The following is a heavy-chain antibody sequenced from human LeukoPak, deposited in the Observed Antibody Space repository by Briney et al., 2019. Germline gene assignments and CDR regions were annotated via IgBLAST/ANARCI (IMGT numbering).Heavy chain of an antibody. CDR1: GFTFSSYW. D-gene: IGHD5-18*01. CDR2: INSDGSST. J-gene: IGHJ6*03. Sequence: GGSLRLSCAASGFTFSSYWMHWVRQAPGKGLVWVSRINSDGSSTSYADSVKGRFTISRDNAKNTLYLQMNSLRAEDTAVYYCARRGIQLWSDYYYYYYYMDVWGKGTTVTVSS. CDR3: ARRGIQLWSDYYYYYYYMDV. V-gene: IGHV3-74*01.